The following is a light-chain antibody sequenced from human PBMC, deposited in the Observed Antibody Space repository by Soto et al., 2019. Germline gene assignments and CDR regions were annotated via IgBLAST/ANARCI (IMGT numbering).Light chain of an antibody. J-gene: IGLJ1*01. Sequence: QSVLTQPASVSGSPGQSITISCTGTSSDVGGYNYVSWYQQHPGKAPKLMIYEVSNRPSGVSNRFSGSKSGNTASLTISGLQAEAEADYYCSSYTSSSTLYVFGPGTKVTVL. CDR1: SSDVGGYNY. CDR2: EVS. CDR3: SSYTSSSTLYV. V-gene: IGLV2-14*01.